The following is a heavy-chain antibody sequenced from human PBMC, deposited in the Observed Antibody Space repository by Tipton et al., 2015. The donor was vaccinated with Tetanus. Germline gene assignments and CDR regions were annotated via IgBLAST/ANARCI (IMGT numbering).Heavy chain of an antibody. CDR2: IPYDGSSK. Sequence: SLRLSCEASGFTFSSFGMHWVRQAPGKGLEWVAVIPYDGSSKYYSDSVKGRFTVSRDNSKNTVFLQLDTVRPEDTGVYFCARSCRIYDFWSAPCHWGQGSLVTVST. D-gene: IGHD3-3*01. J-gene: IGHJ4*02. CDR1: GFTFSSFG. V-gene: IGHV3-30*03. CDR3: ARSCRIYDFWSAPCH.